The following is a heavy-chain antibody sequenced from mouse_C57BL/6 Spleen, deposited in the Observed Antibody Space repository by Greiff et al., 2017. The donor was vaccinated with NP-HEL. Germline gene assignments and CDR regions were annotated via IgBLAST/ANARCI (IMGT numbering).Heavy chain of an antibody. CDR3: TRLDDYRMDY. V-gene: IGHV1-15*01. J-gene: IGHJ4*01. CDR1: GYTFTDYE. D-gene: IGHD2-4*01. Sequence: VQLQQSGAELVRPGASVTLSCKASGYTFTDYEMHWVKQTPVHGLEWIGAIDPETGGTAYNQKFKGKAILTADKSSSTAYMELRSLTSEDSAVYYCTRLDDYRMDYWGQGTSVTFSS. CDR2: IDPETGGT.